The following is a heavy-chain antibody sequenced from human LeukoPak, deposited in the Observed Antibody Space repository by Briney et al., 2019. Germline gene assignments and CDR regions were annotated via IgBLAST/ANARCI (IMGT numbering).Heavy chain of an antibody. D-gene: IGHD4-23*01. CDR3: AKDLGSVVTPPSLDY. V-gene: IGHV3-7*03. Sequence: GGSLRLFCAASGFTFSSYWMSWVRQAPGKGLEWVANIKQDGSEKYYVDSVKGRFTISRDNAKNSLYLQMNSLRAEDTAVYYCAKDLGSVVTPPSLDYWGQGTLVTVSS. J-gene: IGHJ4*02. CDR2: IKQDGSEK. CDR1: GFTFSSYW.